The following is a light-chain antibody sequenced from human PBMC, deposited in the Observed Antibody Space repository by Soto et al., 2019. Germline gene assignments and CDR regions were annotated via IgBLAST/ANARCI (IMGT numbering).Light chain of an antibody. CDR2: DAS. CDR1: QSISSW. V-gene: IGKV1-5*01. J-gene: IGKJ2*01. CDR3: QQYNNYPYT. Sequence: DIQMTQSPSTLSASVGDRVTITCRASQSISSWFAWYQQKPGKAPKLLIYDASSLESGVPSRFSGSGSGTEFTLTISSLQSDDFATYYWQQYNNYPYTFGQGTKLEIK.